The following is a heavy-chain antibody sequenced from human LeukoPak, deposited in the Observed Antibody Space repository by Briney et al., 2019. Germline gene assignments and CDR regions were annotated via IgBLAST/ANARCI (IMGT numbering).Heavy chain of an antibody. V-gene: IGHV3-73*01. Sequence: GGSLRLSCAASGFTFSGSAMHWVRQASGKGREWVGRIRSKANSYAPAYAASVKGRFTIPRDDSKNTAYLQMNSLKTEDTAVYYCTRQASIAAREGDYWGQGTLVTVSS. CDR1: GFTFSGSA. D-gene: IGHD6-6*01. CDR3: TRQASIAAREGDY. J-gene: IGHJ4*02. CDR2: IRSKANSYAP.